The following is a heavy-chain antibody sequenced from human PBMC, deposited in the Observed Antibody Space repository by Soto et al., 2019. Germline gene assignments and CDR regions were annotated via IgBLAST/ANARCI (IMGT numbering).Heavy chain of an antibody. CDR2: IYPGGVNI. CDR3: ATVGHSYVSFDY. V-gene: IGHV1-46*01. D-gene: IGHD5-18*01. CDR1: GYSFTSHY. Sequence: GASVKVSCKAIGYSFTSHYMHWVRQAPGQGLEWMGTIYPGGVNIGYAQKFKGGVTMTKDTSTSTVYMELNSLTSEDTAVYYCATVGHSYVSFDYWGQGTLVTVSS. J-gene: IGHJ4*02.